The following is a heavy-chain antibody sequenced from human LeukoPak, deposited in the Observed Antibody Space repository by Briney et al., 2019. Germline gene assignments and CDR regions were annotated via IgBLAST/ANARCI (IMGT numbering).Heavy chain of an antibody. D-gene: IGHD2-2*01. CDR2: ISSSSSTI. J-gene: IGHJ4*02. Sequence: GGSLRLSCAASGFTFSSYSMNWVRQAPGKGLERVSYISSSSSTIYYADSVKGRFTISRDNAKNSLYLQMNSLRAEDMAVYYCARWSSTSCYDYWGQGTLVTVSS. CDR3: ARWSSTSCYDY. CDR1: GFTFSSYS. V-gene: IGHV3-48*01.